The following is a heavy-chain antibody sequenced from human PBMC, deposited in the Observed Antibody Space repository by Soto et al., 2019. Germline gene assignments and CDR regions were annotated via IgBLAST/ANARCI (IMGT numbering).Heavy chain of an antibody. CDR2: ISAYNGNT. Sequence: QVQLVQSGAEVKKPGASVKVSCKASGYTFTSYGISWVRQAPGQWLEWMGWISAYNGNTNYSQKLQGRVTMTTDTSTSTAYMELRSLRSDDTAVYYCARVLLWVGEVSPNWFDPWGQGTLVTVAS. V-gene: IGHV1-18*04. CDR1: GYTFTSYG. D-gene: IGHD3-10*01. CDR3: ARVLLWVGEVSPNWFDP. J-gene: IGHJ5*02.